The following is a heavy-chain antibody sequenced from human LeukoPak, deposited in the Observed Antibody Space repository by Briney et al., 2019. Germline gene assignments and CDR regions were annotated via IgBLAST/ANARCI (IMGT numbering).Heavy chain of an antibody. J-gene: IGHJ4*02. CDR2: INWNGGST. V-gene: IGHV3-20*04. CDR1: GFTFDDYG. Sequence: GGSLRLSCAASGFTFDDYGMSWVRQAPGKGLEWVSGINWNGGSTGYADSVKGRFTISRDNAKNSLYLQMNSLRAEDTALYYCTRDSIAVAGNDYWGQGTLVTVSS. CDR3: TRDSIAVAGNDY. D-gene: IGHD6-19*01.